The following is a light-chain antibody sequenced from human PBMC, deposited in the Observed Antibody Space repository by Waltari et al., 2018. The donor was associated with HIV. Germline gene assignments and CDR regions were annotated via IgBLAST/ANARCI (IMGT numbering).Light chain of an antibody. V-gene: IGLV2-14*01. CDR3: TTYTAKDSLL. J-gene: IGLJ2*01. Sequence: SALTQPASVSGSPGQSVTISCTGTSYEFDLHNFLSWYQQHPGKAPQLIIFGVNSRPSGSSSRFSAAKSGDTASLTISGLQSGDEADYYCTTYTAKDSLLIGSGTKLTVL. CDR2: GVN. CDR1: SYEFDLHNF.